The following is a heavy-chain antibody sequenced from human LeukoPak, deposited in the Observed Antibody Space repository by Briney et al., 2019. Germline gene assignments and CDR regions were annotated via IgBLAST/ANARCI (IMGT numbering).Heavy chain of an antibody. CDR2: IYSGGST. CDR3: ARTKYCSGTSCPGVDP. Sequence: GGSLRLSCAASGFTVSNNYMSWVCQAPGKGLEWVSVIYSGGSTYYADSVKGRFTISRHNSKNTLYLQMNSLRVEDTAVYYCARTKYCSGTSCPGVDPWGQGTLVTVSS. CDR1: GFTVSNNY. D-gene: IGHD2-15*01. V-gene: IGHV3-53*04. J-gene: IGHJ5*02.